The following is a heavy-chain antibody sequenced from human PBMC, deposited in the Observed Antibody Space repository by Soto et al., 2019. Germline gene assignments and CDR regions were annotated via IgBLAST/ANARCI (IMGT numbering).Heavy chain of an antibody. CDR1: GFSFSIYV. D-gene: IGHD3-22*01. V-gene: IGHV3-23*01. CDR2: ISSSGGTP. Sequence: EVQLLESGGGLVQPGGSLRVSCAASGFSFSIYVMIWVRQAPGKGLEWVSSISSSGGTPYYEDSVKGRFTISRDNSKDTLFLQMHSLRAEDTAVYFCAKGLYDNSGYYYTDWGQGTLVTVSS. J-gene: IGHJ4*02. CDR3: AKGLYDNSGYYYTD.